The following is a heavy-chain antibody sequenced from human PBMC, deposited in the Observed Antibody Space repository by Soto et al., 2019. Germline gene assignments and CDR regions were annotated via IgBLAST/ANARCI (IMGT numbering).Heavy chain of an antibody. V-gene: IGHV2-26*01. CDR3: ARLVADPYYYYYGLDV. CDR1: GFSLTTGRMG. J-gene: IGHJ6*02. Sequence: QVTLKESGPVLVKATETLTLTCTVSGFSLTTGRMGVSWIRQPPGKALEWLAHIFSNDERSYNSSLQPRLTISGETSKGQVVLTMTDVGPVDTATYYCARLVADPYYYYYGLDVWGPGTTVTVSS. CDR2: IFSNDER.